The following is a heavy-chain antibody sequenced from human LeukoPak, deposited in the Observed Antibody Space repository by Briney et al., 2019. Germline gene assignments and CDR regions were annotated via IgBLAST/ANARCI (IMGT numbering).Heavy chain of an antibody. CDR3: ARGGIAVGPLEYDGYGMDV. Sequence: GGPLRLSCAASGFTFSDHYMDWVRQAPGKGLEWVGRTRNKANSYTTEYAASVKGRFTISRDDSKNSLYLQMNSLKTEDTAVYYCARGGIAVGPLEYDGYGMDVWGQGTTVTVSS. V-gene: IGHV3-72*01. CDR2: TRNKANSYTT. D-gene: IGHD6-19*01. CDR1: GFTFSDHY. J-gene: IGHJ6*02.